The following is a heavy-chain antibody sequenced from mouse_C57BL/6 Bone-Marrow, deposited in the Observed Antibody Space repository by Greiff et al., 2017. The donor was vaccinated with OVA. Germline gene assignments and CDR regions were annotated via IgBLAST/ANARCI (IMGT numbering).Heavy chain of an antibody. D-gene: IGHD2-5*01. Sequence: EVQVVESGTVLARPGASVKMSCKTSGYTFTSYWMHWVKQRPGQGLEWIGAIYPGNSDTSYNQKFKGKAKLTAVTSASTAYMELSSLTNEDSAVYYCTREAYYYSNYVDAMDYWGQGTSVTVSS. CDR1: GYTFTSYW. CDR2: IYPGNSDT. J-gene: IGHJ4*01. V-gene: IGHV1-5*01. CDR3: TREAYYYSNYVDAMDY.